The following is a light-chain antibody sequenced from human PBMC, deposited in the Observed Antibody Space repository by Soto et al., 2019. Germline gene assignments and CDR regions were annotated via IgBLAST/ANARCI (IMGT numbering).Light chain of an antibody. V-gene: IGLV2-14*01. CDR3: SSYTSSSTVV. J-gene: IGLJ2*01. CDR1: SSDVGGYNY. Sequence: QSALTQPASVSGSPGQSITISCTGTSSDVGGYNYVSWYQQHPGKAPKLMIYDVSNRPSGVSNRFSGSKSGNTASLTTAGLQPEDEADYYCSSYTSSSTVVFDAGTMLTV. CDR2: DVS.